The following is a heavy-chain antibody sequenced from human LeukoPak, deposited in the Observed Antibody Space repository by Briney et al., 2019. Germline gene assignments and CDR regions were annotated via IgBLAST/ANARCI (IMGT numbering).Heavy chain of an antibody. Sequence: SVKVSCKASGGTFSSYASSWVRQAPGKGLESMGMIIPIFGTPHYAQKFQGRATLTAEKSTSTAYMEVSILRADHTAVYYCARDSIPLADYGDYVIPGGADYWGQGNLATVSS. CDR1: GGTFSSYA. J-gene: IGHJ4*02. CDR3: ARDSIPLADYGDYVIPGGADY. CDR2: IIPIFGTP. D-gene: IGHD4-17*01. V-gene: IGHV1-69*06.